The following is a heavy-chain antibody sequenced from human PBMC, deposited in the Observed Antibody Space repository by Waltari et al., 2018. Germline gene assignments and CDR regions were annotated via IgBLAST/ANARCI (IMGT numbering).Heavy chain of an antibody. CDR2: IYDGGSP. J-gene: IGHJ6*02. Sequence: EVQLVETGGGLTQPGGSLRLSCAASGLSVSSNYISWVRQAPGRGLGCVSSIYDGGSPYYAASVKGRLTISRDNSKNTVYLQMNSLRVDDTAVYYCARVWRNYHYYGMDVWGQGTTVTVSS. V-gene: IGHV3-53*02. CDR1: GLSVSSNY. CDR3: ARVWRNYHYYGMDV. D-gene: IGHD3-16*01.